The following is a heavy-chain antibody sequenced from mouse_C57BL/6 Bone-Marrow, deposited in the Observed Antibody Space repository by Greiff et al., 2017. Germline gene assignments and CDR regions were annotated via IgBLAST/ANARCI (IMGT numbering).Heavy chain of an antibody. CDR1: GFNIKDDY. D-gene: IGHD2-1*01. CDR2: IDPENGDT. CDR3: TTLAIYYGNYYYAMDY. V-gene: IGHV14-4*01. Sequence: VQLKESGAELVRPGASVKLSCTASGFNIKDDYMHWVKQRPEQGLEWIGWIDPENGDTEYASKFQGKATITADTSSNTAYLQLSSLTSEDTAVYYCTTLAIYYGNYYYAMDYWGQGTSVTVSS. J-gene: IGHJ4*01.